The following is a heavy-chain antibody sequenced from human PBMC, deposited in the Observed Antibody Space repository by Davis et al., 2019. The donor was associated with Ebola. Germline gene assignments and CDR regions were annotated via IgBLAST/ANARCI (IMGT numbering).Heavy chain of an antibody. CDR2: INPNSGGT. V-gene: IGHV1-2*04. J-gene: IGHJ3*02. CDR1: GYTFTGYY. CDR3: ARDRYDYVWGSYRHDAFDI. D-gene: IGHD3-16*02. Sequence: ASVKVSCKASGYTFTGYYMHWVRQAPGQGLEWMGWINPNSGGTNYAQKFQGWVTMTRDTSISTAYMELSRLRSDDTAVYYCARDRYDYVWGSYRHDAFDIWGQGTMATVSS.